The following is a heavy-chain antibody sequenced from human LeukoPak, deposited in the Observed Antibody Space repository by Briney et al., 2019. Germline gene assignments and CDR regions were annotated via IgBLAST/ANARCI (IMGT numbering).Heavy chain of an antibody. Sequence: GGSLRLSCAASGFTFSSYVMHWVRQAPGKGLGWVAIISYDGSNEYYADSVKGRFTISRDNSKNTLYLQMNSLRAEDTAVYYCARGPSGYHNTGGQGTLVTVSS. CDR3: ARGPSGYHNT. V-gene: IGHV3-30*14. J-gene: IGHJ4*02. CDR2: ISYDGSNE. D-gene: IGHD5-12*01. CDR1: GFTFSSYV.